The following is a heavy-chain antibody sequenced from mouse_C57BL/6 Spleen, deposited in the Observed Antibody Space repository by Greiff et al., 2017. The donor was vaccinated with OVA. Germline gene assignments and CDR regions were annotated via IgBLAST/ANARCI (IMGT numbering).Heavy chain of an antibody. J-gene: IGHJ4*01. CDR2: INPNNGGT. V-gene: IGHV1-26*01. CDR3: AEDYDDAMDY. Sequence: EVKLQQSGPELVKPGASVKISCKASGYTFTDYYMNWVKQSHGKSLEWIGDINPNNGGTSYNQKFKGKATLTVDKSSSTAYMELRSLTSEDSAVYYCAEDYDDAMDYWGQGTSVTVSS. D-gene: IGHD2-4*01. CDR1: GYTFTDYY.